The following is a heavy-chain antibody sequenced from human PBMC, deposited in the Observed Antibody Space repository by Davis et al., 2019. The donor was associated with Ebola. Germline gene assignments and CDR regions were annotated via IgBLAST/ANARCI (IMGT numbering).Heavy chain of an antibody. CDR1: GGTFSSYA. V-gene: IGHV1-69*04. CDR2: IIPILGIA. Sequence: AASVKVSCKASGGTFSSYAISWVRQAPGQGLEWMGRIIPILGIANYAQKFQGRVTITADKSTSTAYMELSSLRSEDTAVYYCARGERDYGLFRWYFDLWGRGTLVTVSS. CDR3: ARGERDYGLFRWYFDL. D-gene: IGHD4-17*01. J-gene: IGHJ2*01.